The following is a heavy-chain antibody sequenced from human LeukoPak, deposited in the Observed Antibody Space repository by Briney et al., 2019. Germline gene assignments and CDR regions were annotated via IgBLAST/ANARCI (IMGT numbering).Heavy chain of an antibody. CDR3: AKARGYDYGDYGFDY. CDR1: GFTFSSYA. D-gene: IGHD4-17*01. V-gene: IGHV3-23*01. CDR2: IRGSGGHT. Sequence: GGSLRLSCAASGFTFSSYAMSWARQAPGKGLEWVSGIRGSGGHTYYADSVKGRFTISRDNSKNTLYLQMNSLRAEDTALYYCAKARGYDYGDYGFDYWGQGTLVTVSS. J-gene: IGHJ4*02.